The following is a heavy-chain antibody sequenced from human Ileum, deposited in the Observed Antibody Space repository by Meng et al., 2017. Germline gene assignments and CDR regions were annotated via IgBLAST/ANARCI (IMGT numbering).Heavy chain of an antibody. Sequence: QVQLLQSGAEVKKPGGSVKVSCKVSGYSFNGYGISWVRQAPGQGLEWMGWISAYNGHTDYAQNLQGRVTMTTDTSTSTAYMELRSLRSDDTAMYYCAREGYPVFYFDFWGQGTLVTVSS. CDR2: ISAYNGHT. CDR1: GYSFNGYG. V-gene: IGHV1-18*01. J-gene: IGHJ4*02. CDR3: AREGYPVFYFDF. D-gene: IGHD2-15*01.